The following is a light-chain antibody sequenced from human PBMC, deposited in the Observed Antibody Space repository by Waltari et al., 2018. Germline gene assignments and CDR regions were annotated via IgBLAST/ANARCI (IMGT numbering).Light chain of an antibody. CDR3: QHYNTWPGT. Sequence: EIGVTQFPATLSVSPGQRVTLSCRTSQSVSDSLAWYQQRPGQAPRLLIYGASTRATNVPARFGGSGSGIQFSLTISGLQSEDFAVYYCQHYNTWPGTFGQGTKVEIK. J-gene: IGKJ1*01. CDR2: GAS. CDR1: QSVSDS. V-gene: IGKV3-15*01.